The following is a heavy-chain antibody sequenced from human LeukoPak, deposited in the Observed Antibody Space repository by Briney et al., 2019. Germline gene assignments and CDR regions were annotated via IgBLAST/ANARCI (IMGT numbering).Heavy chain of an antibody. CDR1: GVSISSSSYY. J-gene: IGHJ4*02. Sequence: PSETLSLTCTVSGVSISSSSYYWGWLRQPPGKGLEWIVSIYYSGSTNYNPSLKSRVTISVDTSKNQFSLKLSSVTAADTAVYYCARGAPPEGSYYKFGSISHLFDYWGQGTLVTVSS. CDR2: IYYSGST. CDR3: ARGAPPEGSYYKFGSISHLFDY. D-gene: IGHD3-10*01. V-gene: IGHV4-39*07.